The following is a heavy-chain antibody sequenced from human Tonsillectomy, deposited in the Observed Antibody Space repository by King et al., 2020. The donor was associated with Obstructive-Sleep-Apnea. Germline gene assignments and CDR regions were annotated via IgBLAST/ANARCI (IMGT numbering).Heavy chain of an antibody. D-gene: IGHD3-22*01. CDR3: ARVRGRITMIVGRDAFDI. J-gene: IGHJ3*02. V-gene: IGHV4-34*01. CDR1: GGSFSGYY. Sequence: VQLKQWGAGLLKPSETLSLTCAVYGGSFSGYYWSWIRQPPGKGLEWIGEINHSGSTNYNPSLKSRVTISVDTSKNQFSLKLSSVTAADTAVYYCARVRGRITMIVGRDAFDIWGQGTMVTVSS. CDR2: INHSGST.